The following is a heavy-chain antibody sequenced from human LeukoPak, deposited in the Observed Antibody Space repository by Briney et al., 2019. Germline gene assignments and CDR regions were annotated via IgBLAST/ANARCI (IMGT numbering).Heavy chain of an antibody. Sequence: SETLSLTCTFSGGSITRSNYYWGWTRQPPGKALEWIGSMYNTGGSYYNPSLKSRVTISVDTSKNQFSLKVNSVTAADTAVYYCAIAPDYWGQGTLVTVSS. D-gene: IGHD6-13*01. V-gene: IGHV4-39*01. CDR3: AIAPDY. CDR1: GGSITRSNYY. CDR2: MYNTGGS. J-gene: IGHJ4*02.